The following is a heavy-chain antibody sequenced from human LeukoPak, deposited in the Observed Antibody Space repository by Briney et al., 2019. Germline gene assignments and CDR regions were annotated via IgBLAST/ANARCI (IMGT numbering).Heavy chain of an antibody. D-gene: IGHD2-15*01. CDR1: GFTFSSNW. J-gene: IGHJ4*02. CDR3: ARDRTWYSN. Sequence: GSLRLSCAASGFTFSSNWMSWVRQAPGKGLEWVANIKQDGSEKYHVDSVKGRFTISRDNAKNSLYLQMNSLRAEDTAVYYCARDRTWYSNWGQGTLVTVSS. CDR2: IKQDGSEK. V-gene: IGHV3-7*01.